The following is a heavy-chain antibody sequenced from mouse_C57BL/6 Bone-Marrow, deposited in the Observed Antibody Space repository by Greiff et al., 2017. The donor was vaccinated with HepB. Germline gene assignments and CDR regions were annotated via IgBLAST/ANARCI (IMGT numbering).Heavy chain of an antibody. Sequence: QVQLQQPGAELVKPGASVKLSCKASGYTFTSYWMHWVKQRPGQGLEWIGMIHPNSGSTNYNEKFKSKATLTVDKSSSTAYMQLSSLTSEDSAVYDCARDYYGSSCRFDYWGQGTTLTVSS. D-gene: IGHD1-1*01. CDR1: GYTFTSYW. CDR3: ARDYYGSSCRFDY. CDR2: IHPNSGST. J-gene: IGHJ2*01. V-gene: IGHV1-64*01.